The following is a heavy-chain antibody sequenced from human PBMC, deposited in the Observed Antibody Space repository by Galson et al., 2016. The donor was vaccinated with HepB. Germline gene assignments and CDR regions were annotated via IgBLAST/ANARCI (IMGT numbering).Heavy chain of an antibody. V-gene: IGHV3-7*01. CDR3: ARGGRILWDGMDV. Sequence: SLRLSCAASGFSLSSYWMRWVRQAPGRGLEWVANIKQDGSEKYYVDSVKGRFTISSDDAKNSVYLQMNSLRAEDTALYYCARGGRILWDGMDVWGQGTTVTVSS. D-gene: IGHD2/OR15-2a*01. CDR1: GFSLSSYW. CDR2: IKQDGSEK. J-gene: IGHJ6*02.